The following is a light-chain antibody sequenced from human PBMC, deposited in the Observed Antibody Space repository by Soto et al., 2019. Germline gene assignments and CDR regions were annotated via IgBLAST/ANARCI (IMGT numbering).Light chain of an antibody. V-gene: IGKV1-5*01. CDR1: QSISSW. J-gene: IGKJ1*01. CDR3: PQYTNYST. Sequence: DIHMTQSPSTLSATAGDRVTITCRASQSISSWLAWYQHKPGKAPKLLIYDASNLDSGVPSRFSGSGSGTEFTLTISSLQPDAFATYHRPQYTNYSTFGQGTKVDIK. CDR2: DAS.